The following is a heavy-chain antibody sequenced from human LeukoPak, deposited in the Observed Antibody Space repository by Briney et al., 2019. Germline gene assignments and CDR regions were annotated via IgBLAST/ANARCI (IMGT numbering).Heavy chain of an antibody. J-gene: IGHJ6*04. CDR1: GFTFSKYS. Sequence: AGGSLRLSCAASGFTFSKYSMNWVRQAPGKGLEWVSYISSSGGTIYYADSVKGQFTFSRDNARNSVFLQMNSLRVEDTAVYYCAELGITMIGGVWGKGTTVTISS. V-gene: IGHV3-48*01. CDR3: AELGITMIGGV. CDR2: ISSSGGTI. D-gene: IGHD3-10*02.